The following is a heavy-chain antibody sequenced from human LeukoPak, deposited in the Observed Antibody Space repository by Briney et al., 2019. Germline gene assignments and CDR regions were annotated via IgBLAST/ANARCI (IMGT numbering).Heavy chain of an antibody. CDR3: AKAPYYYYYMDV. Sequence: PGGSLRLSCAASGFTFSSYGMSWVRQAPGKGLEWVSAISGSGGSTYYADSVKGRFTISRDNSKNTLYLQMNSLRAEDTAVYYCAKAPYYYYYMDVWGKGTTVTISS. J-gene: IGHJ6*03. CDR2: ISGSGGST. CDR1: GFTFSSYG. V-gene: IGHV3-23*01.